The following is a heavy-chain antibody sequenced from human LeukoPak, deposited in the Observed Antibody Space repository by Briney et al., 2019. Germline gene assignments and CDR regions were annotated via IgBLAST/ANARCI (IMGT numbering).Heavy chain of an antibody. J-gene: IGHJ4*02. D-gene: IGHD3-10*01. CDR2: IYPGDSDT. CDR3: VAMVRGGAVEDYFDY. V-gene: IGHV5-51*01. Sequence: GESLKISCKGSGYSFTSYWIGWVRQMPGKGLEWMGIIYPGDSDTRYSPSFQGQVTISADKSISTAYLQWSSLKASDTAMYYCVAMVRGGAVEDYFDYWGQGTLVTVSS. CDR1: GYSFTSYW.